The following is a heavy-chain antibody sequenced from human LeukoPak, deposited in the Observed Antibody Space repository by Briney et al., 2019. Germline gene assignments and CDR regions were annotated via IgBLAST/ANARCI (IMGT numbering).Heavy chain of an antibody. CDR1: RGSLTASS. CDR3: ARFGTSSSRFFDQ. Sequence: SGSLSLTSAHSRGSLTASSWSWIRQPPEKGLEWIGYIHYRRTTKYHTALKSRVTIALDTSKNQFSLKLNSVTAADTAVYYCARFGTSSSRFFDQWGQGTLVTVSS. D-gene: IGHD6-6*01. CDR2: IHYRRTT. V-gene: IGHV4-59*01. J-gene: IGHJ4*02.